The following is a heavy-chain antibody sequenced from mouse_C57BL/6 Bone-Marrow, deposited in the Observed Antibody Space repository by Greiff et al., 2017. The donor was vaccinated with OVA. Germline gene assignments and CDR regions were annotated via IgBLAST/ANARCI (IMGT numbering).Heavy chain of an antibody. Sequence: EVKLVESGGDLVKPGGSLKLSCAASGFTFSSYGMSWVRQTPDKRLEWVATISSGGSYTYYPDSVKGRFPISRDNAKNTLYLQMSSLKSEDTAMYYCARRDDYHWYFDVWGTGTTVTVSS. V-gene: IGHV5-6*02. CDR3: ARRDDYHWYFDV. CDR2: ISSGGSYT. D-gene: IGHD2-4*01. J-gene: IGHJ1*03. CDR1: GFTFSSYG.